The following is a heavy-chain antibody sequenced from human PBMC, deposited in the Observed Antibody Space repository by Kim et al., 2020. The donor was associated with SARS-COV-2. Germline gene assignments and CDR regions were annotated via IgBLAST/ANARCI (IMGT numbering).Heavy chain of an antibody. Sequence: SETLSLTCAVYGGSFSGYYWSWIRQPPGKGLEWIGEINHSGSTNYNPSLKSRVTISVDTSKNQFSLKLSSVTAADTAVYYCARDGGRKYYDFWSGYQIKGNYYYYGMDVWGQGTTVTVSS. CDR1: GGSFSGYY. J-gene: IGHJ6*02. CDR3: ARDGGRKYYDFWSGYQIKGNYYYYGMDV. V-gene: IGHV4-34*01. D-gene: IGHD3-3*01. CDR2: INHSGST.